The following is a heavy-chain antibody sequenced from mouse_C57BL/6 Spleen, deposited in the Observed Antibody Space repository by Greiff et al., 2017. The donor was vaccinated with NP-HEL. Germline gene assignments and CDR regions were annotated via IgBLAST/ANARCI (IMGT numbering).Heavy chain of an antibody. J-gene: IGHJ4*01. CDR3: ARFGGYYGDYYAMDY. CDR1: GYTFTDYY. V-gene: IGHV1-76*01. Sequence: QVQLQQSGAELVRPGASVKLSCKASGYTFTDYYINWVKQRPGQGLEWIARIYPGSGNTYYNEKFKGKATLTAEKSSSTAYMQLSSLTSEDSAVYFCARFGGYYGDYYAMDYWGQGTSVTVSS. D-gene: IGHD2-3*01. CDR2: IYPGSGNT.